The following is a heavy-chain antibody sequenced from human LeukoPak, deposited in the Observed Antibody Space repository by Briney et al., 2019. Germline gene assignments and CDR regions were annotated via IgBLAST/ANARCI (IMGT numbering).Heavy chain of an antibody. D-gene: IGHD3-22*01. J-gene: IGHJ4*02. CDR1: GFTFSIYW. CDR3: AKVVNSGYYYYFDY. CDR2: IYSGGNT. V-gene: IGHV3-53*05. Sequence: AGGSLRLSCAASGFTFSIYWMSWVRQAPGKGLEWVSVIYSGGNTYYADSVKGRFTISRDNSKSTLYLQMNSLRAEDTAVYYCAKVVNSGYYYYFDYWGQGTLVTVSS.